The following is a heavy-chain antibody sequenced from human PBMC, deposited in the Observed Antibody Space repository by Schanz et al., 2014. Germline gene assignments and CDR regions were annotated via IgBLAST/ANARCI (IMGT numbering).Heavy chain of an antibody. D-gene: IGHD3-10*01. V-gene: IGHV3-21*01. Sequence: VQLVESGGGVVQPGRSLRLSCVASGFTFSSYDVFWVRQAPGKGLEWVSSINSSGTYIFYADALKGRFTITRDNAKNTLYLQMNSLSAEDTAVYYCARIGGSDFDYWAQGTLVTVSS. CDR1: GFTFSSYD. CDR2: INSSGTYI. J-gene: IGHJ4*02. CDR3: ARIGGSDFDY.